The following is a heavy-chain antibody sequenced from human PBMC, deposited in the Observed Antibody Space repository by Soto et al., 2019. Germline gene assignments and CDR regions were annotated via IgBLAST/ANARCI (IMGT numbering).Heavy chain of an antibody. D-gene: IGHD4-4*01. Sequence: ASETLSLTCTVSGGSISSGDYYWSWIRQPPGKGLEWIGYIYYSGSTYYNPSLKSRVTISVDTSKNQFSLKLSSVTAADTAVYYCARAYSNYYRYYYYGMDVWGQGTTVTVSS. J-gene: IGHJ6*02. V-gene: IGHV4-30-4*01. CDR1: GGSISSGDYY. CDR3: ARAYSNYYRYYYYGMDV. CDR2: IYYSGST.